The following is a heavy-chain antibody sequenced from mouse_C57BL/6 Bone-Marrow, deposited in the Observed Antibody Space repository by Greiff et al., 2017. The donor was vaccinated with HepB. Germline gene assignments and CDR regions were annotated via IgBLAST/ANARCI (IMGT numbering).Heavy chain of an antibody. J-gene: IGHJ1*03. CDR1: GFTFSSYA. D-gene: IGHD1-1*01. V-gene: IGHV5-4*01. CDR2: ISDGGSYT. Sequence: EVKLVESGGGLVKPGGSLKLSCAASGFTFSSYAMSWVRQTPEKRLEWVATISDGGSYTYYPDNVKGRFTISRDNAKNNLYLQMSHLKSEDTAMYYCARDRLITTDWYFDVWGTGTTVTVSS. CDR3: ARDRLITTDWYFDV.